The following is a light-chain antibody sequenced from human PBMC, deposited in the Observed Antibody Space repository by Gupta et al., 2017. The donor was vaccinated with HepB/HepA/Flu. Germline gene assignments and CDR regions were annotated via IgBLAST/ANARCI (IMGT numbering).Light chain of an antibody. CDR2: KAS. CDR1: QNIVSW. V-gene: IGKV1-5*03. J-gene: IGKJ1*01. Sequence: DIKMTQSPSTLSASVGDRVTITCRTSQNIVSWLAWYQQKPGKAPKLLIYKASSLESGVPSRFSGSGSGTEFTLTISSLQPDDFATYYCQQYNSYSPRTFGQGTKVEIK. CDR3: QQYNSYSPRT.